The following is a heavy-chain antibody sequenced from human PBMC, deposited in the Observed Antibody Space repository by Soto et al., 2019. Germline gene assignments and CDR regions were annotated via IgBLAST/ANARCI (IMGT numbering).Heavy chain of an antibody. Sequence: ASVKVSCNASGYTFTSYDINWVRQATGQGLEWMGWMNPNSGNTGYAQKFQGRVTMTRNTSISTAYMELSSLRSEDTAVYYCARGMSVLMVYAVYYYYYGMDVWGQGTTVTVSS. D-gene: IGHD2-8*01. CDR3: ARGMSVLMVYAVYYYYYGMDV. J-gene: IGHJ6*02. CDR2: MNPNSGNT. CDR1: GYTFTSYD. V-gene: IGHV1-8*01.